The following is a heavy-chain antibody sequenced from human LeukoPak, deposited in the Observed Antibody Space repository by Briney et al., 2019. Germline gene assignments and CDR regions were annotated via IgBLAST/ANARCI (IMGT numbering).Heavy chain of an antibody. D-gene: IGHD4-17*01. J-gene: IGHJ4*02. CDR1: GFTVSSKY. V-gene: IGHV3-53*01. CDR3: ARVHATTVGFDY. Sequence: PGGSLRLSCAASGFTVSSKYMSWVRPAPGKGLEWVSVIYSGGSTYYADSVKGRFTISRDNSKTTLYLQMNSLRAEDTAVYYCARVHATTVGFDYWGQGTLVTVSS. CDR2: IYSGGST.